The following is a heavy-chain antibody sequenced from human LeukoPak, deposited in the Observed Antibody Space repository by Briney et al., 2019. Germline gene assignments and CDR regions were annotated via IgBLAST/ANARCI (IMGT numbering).Heavy chain of an antibody. CDR2: VNPNSGGT. Sequence: GGAVRVSCKASGDTFTGYYMHWGRQAPGQGLERRGWVNPNSGGTNYAQNFQGRVTMTRDTSISTAYMELSRLRSDDTAVYYCARAREGNYGDYDWFDYWGQGTLVAVSS. CDR3: ARAREGNYGDYDWFDY. J-gene: IGHJ4*02. CDR1: GDTFTGYY. D-gene: IGHD4-17*01. V-gene: IGHV1-2*02.